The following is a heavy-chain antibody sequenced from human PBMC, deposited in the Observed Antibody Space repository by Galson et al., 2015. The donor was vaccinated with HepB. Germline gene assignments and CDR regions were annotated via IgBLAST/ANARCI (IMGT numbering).Heavy chain of an antibody. CDR1: GFTFSSYW. CDR2: IKQDGSEK. D-gene: IGHD2-2*02. J-gene: IGHJ4*02. V-gene: IGHV3-7*01. Sequence: SLRLSCAASGFTFSSYWMSWVRQAPGKGLEWVANIKQDGSEKYYVDSVKGRFTISRDNAKNSLYLQMNSLRAEDTAVYYCARLVVVPAAIYFDYWGQGTLVTVSS. CDR3: ARLVVVPAAIYFDY.